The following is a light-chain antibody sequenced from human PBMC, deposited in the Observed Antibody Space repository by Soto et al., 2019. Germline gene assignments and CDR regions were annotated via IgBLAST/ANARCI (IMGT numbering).Light chain of an antibody. CDR1: QSIDSW. Sequence: DIQMTQSPSTMSASVGDRVTITCRASQSIDSWLAWYQQKPGKAPKFLMYKASNLESGVPLRFSGSGSETEFTLTISSMQPDDFAIYSCQHYKSYPWTFGQGTKVELK. J-gene: IGKJ1*01. CDR3: QHYKSYPWT. V-gene: IGKV1-5*03. CDR2: KAS.